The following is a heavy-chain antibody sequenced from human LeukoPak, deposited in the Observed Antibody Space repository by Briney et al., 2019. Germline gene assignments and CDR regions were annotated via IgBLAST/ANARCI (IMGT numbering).Heavy chain of an antibody. CDR1: GGSISSGDSY. CDR2: IYYSGST. J-gene: IGHJ4*02. Sequence: PSETLSLTCTVSGGSISSGDSYWSWIRQPPGKGLEWIGYIYYSGSTYYNPSLKSRVTISVDTSKNQFSLKLSSVTAADTAVYYCARDLSRKSSSWYFDYWGQGTLVTVSS. V-gene: IGHV4-30-4*08. CDR3: ARDLSRKSSSWYFDY. D-gene: IGHD6-13*01.